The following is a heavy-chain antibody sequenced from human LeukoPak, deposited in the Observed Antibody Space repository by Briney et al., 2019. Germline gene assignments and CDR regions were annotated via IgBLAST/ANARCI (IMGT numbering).Heavy chain of an antibody. J-gene: IGHJ2*01. V-gene: IGHV3-21*01. Sequence: GGSLRLSCAASGFTFSSYSMNWVRQAPGKGLEGVSSISSSSSYIYYTDSVKGRFTISRDNAKNSLYLQMNSLRAEDTAVYYCARDPDYYDSSGYFDLWGRGTLVTVSS. CDR3: ARDPDYYDSSGYFDL. CDR2: ISSSSSYI. CDR1: GFTFSSYS. D-gene: IGHD3-22*01.